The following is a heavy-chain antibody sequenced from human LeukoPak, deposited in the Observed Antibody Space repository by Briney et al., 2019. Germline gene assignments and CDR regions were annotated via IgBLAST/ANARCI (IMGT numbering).Heavy chain of an antibody. CDR3: ARELGIAAAGEIPYFDY. CDR1: GFTFSSYS. J-gene: IGHJ4*02. CDR2: ISSSSSYI. V-gene: IGHV3-21*01. Sequence: GGSLRLSCAASGFTFSSYSMNWVRQAPGKGLEWVSSISSSSSYIYYADSVKGRFTISRDNAKNSLYLQMNSLRAEDTAVYYCARELGIAAAGEIPYFDYWGQGTLVTVSS. D-gene: IGHD6-13*01.